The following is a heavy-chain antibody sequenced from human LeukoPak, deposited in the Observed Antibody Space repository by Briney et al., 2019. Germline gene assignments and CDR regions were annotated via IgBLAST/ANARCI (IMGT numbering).Heavy chain of an antibody. D-gene: IGHD2-15*01. CDR1: GFTFSTYS. CDR3: ARVVGGVVGAAALRDYFDY. Sequence: GGSLRLSCAASGFTFSTYSMNWVRQAPGKGLEWVSYITSSPSTTYYADSVKGRFTISRDNAKNSLCLQMNSLRDEDTAVYYCARVVGGVVGAAALRDYFDYWGQGTLVTVSS. J-gene: IGHJ4*02. CDR2: ITSSPSTT. V-gene: IGHV3-48*02.